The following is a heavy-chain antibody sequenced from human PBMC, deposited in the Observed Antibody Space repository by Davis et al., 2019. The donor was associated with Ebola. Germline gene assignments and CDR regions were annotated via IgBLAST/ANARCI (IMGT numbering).Heavy chain of an antibody. V-gene: IGHV1-18*04. CDR2: ISGFNTNT. D-gene: IGHD3-9*01. Sequence: ASVKSPCKSSGYTFTSYGLVWVRQAPGLGLEWMGWISGFNTNTNFAQKFQGRVTVSKDTSTNTAYMDLRSLTSDDTAIYYCARAPNYDVLTGTSSYYFDYWGQGTLVTVSS. J-gene: IGHJ4*02. CDR3: ARAPNYDVLTGTSSYYFDY. CDR1: GYTFTSYG.